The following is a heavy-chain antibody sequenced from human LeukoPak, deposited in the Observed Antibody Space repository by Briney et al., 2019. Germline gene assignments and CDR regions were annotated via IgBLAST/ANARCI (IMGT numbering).Heavy chain of an antibody. Sequence: PGGSLRLSCVASGFRFSDYGMHWVRQAPGKGLEWVAFIPYDASDKYYADSVKGRFTISRDNSNNTLTLHMNSLRTEDTSIYFCATGAWAADGPMGNNFASWGQGSLVTVSS. J-gene: IGHJ4*02. CDR3: ATGAWAADGPMGNNFAS. D-gene: IGHD6-13*01. V-gene: IGHV3-30*02. CDR2: IPYDASDK. CDR1: GFRFSDYG.